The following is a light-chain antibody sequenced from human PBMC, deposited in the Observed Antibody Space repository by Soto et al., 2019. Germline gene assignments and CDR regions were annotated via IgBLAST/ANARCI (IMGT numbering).Light chain of an antibody. Sequence: DIQMTQSPSSLSASVGDRVTITCRASQGISNYLAWYQKKPGKVPELLIYGASTLKSGVPSRFSGSGSGTDFTFTISSLQPEDVATYYFQKYNSAPFTFGPGTKVDIK. CDR3: QKYNSAPFT. CDR2: GAS. CDR1: QGISNY. V-gene: IGKV1-27*01. J-gene: IGKJ3*01.